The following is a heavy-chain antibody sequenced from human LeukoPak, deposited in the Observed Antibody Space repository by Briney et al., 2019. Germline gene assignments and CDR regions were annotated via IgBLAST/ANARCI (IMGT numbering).Heavy chain of an antibody. CDR3: ARGAYYCDSSGEGGAFDL. J-gene: IGHJ3*01. D-gene: IGHD3-22*01. CDR1: GLTFSSYA. CDR2: ISYDGSNK. V-gene: IGHV3-30-3*01. Sequence: PGRSLRLSCAASGLTFSSYARHWVRQAPGKGLEWVALISYDGSNKYYAHSMKDRFTISRDNTNNTLYLQMHSLSAEDTAVYYCARGAYYCDSSGEGGAFDLLVEGRKVTVCS.